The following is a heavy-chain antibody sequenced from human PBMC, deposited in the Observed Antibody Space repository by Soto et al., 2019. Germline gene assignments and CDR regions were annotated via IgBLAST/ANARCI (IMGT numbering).Heavy chain of an antibody. CDR2: IYWDDDK. Sequence: SGPTLVNPPETLTLTCTFSGFSLSTSGVGVGWIRQPPGRALEWLALIYWDDDKRYSPSLKSRLTITKDTSKNQVVLTMTNMDPVDTATYYCAHRLSVAGTWGYYFDYWGQGTLVTVSS. V-gene: IGHV2-5*02. CDR1: GFSLSTSGVG. CDR3: AHRLSVAGTWGYYFDY. J-gene: IGHJ4*02. D-gene: IGHD6-19*01.